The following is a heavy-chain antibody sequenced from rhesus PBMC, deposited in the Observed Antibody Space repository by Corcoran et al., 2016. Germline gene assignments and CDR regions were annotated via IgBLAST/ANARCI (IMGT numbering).Heavy chain of an antibody. D-gene: IGHD6-31*01. CDR3: ARQGEYSSGWYGGVY. CDR2: ISGSSGST. Sequence: QVQLQESGPGLGKPSETLSLTCAVSGYSISSGYYWGWFRQPPGEGLEYIGYISGSSGSTYYNPSLKSRVTISKDTSKNQFSLKLSSVTAADTALYYCARQGEYSSGWYGGVYWGQGVLVTVSS. J-gene: IGHJ4*01. CDR1: GYSISSGYY. V-gene: IGHV4-99*01.